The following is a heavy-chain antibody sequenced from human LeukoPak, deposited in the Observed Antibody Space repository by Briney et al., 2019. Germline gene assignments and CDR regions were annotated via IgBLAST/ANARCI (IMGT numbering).Heavy chain of an antibody. Sequence: SETLSLTCAVYGGSFSGYYWSWIRQPPGKGLEWTGEINHSGSTNYNPSLKSRVTISVDTSKNQFSLKLSSVTAADTAVYYCARGLLYYYDSSGYYYWGQGTLVTVSS. CDR2: INHSGST. D-gene: IGHD3-22*01. CDR3: ARGLLYYYDSSGYYY. J-gene: IGHJ4*02. CDR1: GGSFSGYY. V-gene: IGHV4-34*01.